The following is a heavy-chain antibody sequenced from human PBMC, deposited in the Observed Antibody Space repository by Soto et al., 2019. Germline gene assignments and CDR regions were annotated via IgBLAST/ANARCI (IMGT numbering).Heavy chain of an antibody. CDR1: GFSFNYNH. V-gene: IGHV3-53*01. Sequence: VQLVESGGDLIQPGGSLRLSCAASGFSFNYNHMSCVRQAPGRGPEWVSTVYYNGNTYHADSVKGRFTISRDTSKNMLYLQMNSLRAEDTAVYYCATGVDTAKAGYWGQGTLVTVSS. D-gene: IGHD5-18*01. J-gene: IGHJ4*02. CDR2: VYYNGNT. CDR3: ATGVDTAKAGY.